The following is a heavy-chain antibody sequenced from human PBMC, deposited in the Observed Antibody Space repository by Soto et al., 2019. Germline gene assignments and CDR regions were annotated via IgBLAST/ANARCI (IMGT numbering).Heavy chain of an antibody. D-gene: IGHD3-10*01. J-gene: IGHJ4*02. Sequence: QVQLVQSGAEVKKPGSSVKVSCKASGGTFSSYAISWVRQAPGQGLEWMGGIIPIFGTANYAQKFQGRVTITADESTSTAYMELSSLRSEDTAVYYCAREGREYYGSGSPTPFDSWGQGTLVTVSS. CDR2: IIPIFGTA. CDR3: AREGREYYGSGSPTPFDS. V-gene: IGHV1-69*12. CDR1: GGTFSSYA.